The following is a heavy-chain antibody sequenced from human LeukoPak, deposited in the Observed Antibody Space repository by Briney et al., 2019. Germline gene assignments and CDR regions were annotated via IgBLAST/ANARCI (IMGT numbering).Heavy chain of an antibody. CDR3: ARDSTMIVVATVFDP. J-gene: IGHJ5*02. CDR1: GYTFTSYG. CDR2: ISAYNGNT. V-gene: IGHV1-18*01. D-gene: IGHD3-22*01. Sequence: ASVKLSCKASGYTFTSYGISWVRQAPGQGLEWMGWISAYNGNTNYAQKLQGRVTMTTDTSTSTAYMELRSLRSDDTAVYYCARDSTMIVVATVFDPWGQGTLVTVSS.